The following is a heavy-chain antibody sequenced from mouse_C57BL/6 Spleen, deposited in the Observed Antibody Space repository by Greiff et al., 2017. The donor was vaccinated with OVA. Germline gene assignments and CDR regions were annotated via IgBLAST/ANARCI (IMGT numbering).Heavy chain of an antibody. CDR3: ARSWDLLAVDY. D-gene: IGHD4-1*01. V-gene: IGHV2-2*01. J-gene: IGHJ4*01. CDR1: GFSLTSYG. CDR2: IWSGGST. Sequence: VMLVESGPGLVQPSQSLSITCTVSGFSLTSYGVHWVRQSPGKGLEWLGVIWSGGSTDYNAAFISSLSISKDNTKSQVFSKMNSLQADDTAIYYCARSWDLLAVDYWGQGTSVTVSS.